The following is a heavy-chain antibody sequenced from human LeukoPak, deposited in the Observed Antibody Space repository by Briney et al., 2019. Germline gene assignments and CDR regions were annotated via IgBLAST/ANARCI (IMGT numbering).Heavy chain of an antibody. J-gene: IGHJ5*02. CDR2: INPNSGGT. CDR3: ARTGKVAAAGTGWFDP. CDR1: GYTFTGYY. D-gene: IGHD6-13*01. V-gene: IGHV1-2*02. Sequence: ASVTVSCKASGYTFTGYYMHWVRQAPGQGLEWMGWINPNSGGTNYAQKFQGRVTMTRDTSISTAYMELSRLRSDDTAVYYCARTGKVAAAGTGWFDPWGQGTLVTASS.